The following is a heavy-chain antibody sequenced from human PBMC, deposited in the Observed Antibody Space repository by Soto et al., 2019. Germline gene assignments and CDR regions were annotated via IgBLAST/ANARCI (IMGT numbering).Heavy chain of an antibody. CDR3: ARCPMDFWSGYSFDD. V-gene: IGHV1-69*06. Sequence: SVNFSCKAFGGTFSSYGISWVRQAPGQGLEWMGGIIPIFGTANYAQKFQGRVTITADKSTSTAYMELSSLRSEDTAVYYCARCPMDFWSGYSFDDWGQGTLVTVSS. D-gene: IGHD3-3*01. J-gene: IGHJ4*02. CDR2: IIPIFGTA. CDR1: GGTFSSYG.